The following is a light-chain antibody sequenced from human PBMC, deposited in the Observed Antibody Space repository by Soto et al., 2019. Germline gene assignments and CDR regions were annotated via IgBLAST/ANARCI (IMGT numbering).Light chain of an antibody. J-gene: IGKJ3*01. CDR1: QSVLYSTNNKNY. CDR2: WAS. Sequence: DIVMTQSPDSLAVSLGERATINCKSSQSVLYSTNNKNYVAWYQQKPGQPPKLLIYWASTRESGVPDRFSASGSGTDFTLTISSLQAEDVAVYYCQQYYITPITCGPGTKMNI. V-gene: IGKV4-1*01. CDR3: QQYYITPIT.